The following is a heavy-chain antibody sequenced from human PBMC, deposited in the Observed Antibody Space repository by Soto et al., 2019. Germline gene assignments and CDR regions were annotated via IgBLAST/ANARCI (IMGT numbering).Heavy chain of an antibody. D-gene: IGHD3-10*01. CDR1: GGSFSGYY. CDR3: ARGTNSGSYYLYYYYYYMDV. V-gene: IGHV4-34*01. Sequence: QVQLQQWGAGLLKPSETLSLTCAVYGGSFSGYYWSWIRQPPGKGLEWIGEINHSGSTNYNPSLKRRVTISVDTSKNQFSLKLSSVTAAETAVYYCARGTNSGSYYLYYYYYYMDVWGKGTTVTVSS. J-gene: IGHJ6*03. CDR2: INHSGST.